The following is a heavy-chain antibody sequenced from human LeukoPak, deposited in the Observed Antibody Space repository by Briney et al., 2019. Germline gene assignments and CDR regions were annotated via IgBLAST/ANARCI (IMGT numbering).Heavy chain of an antibody. CDR3: ARGKRGKGLKTYYYDSSGYWPIDY. CDR1: GGSFSGYY. D-gene: IGHD3-22*01. J-gene: IGHJ4*02. Sequence: SETLSLTCAVYGGSFSGYYWSWIRQPPGKGLEWIGEINHSGSTNYSPSLKSRVTISVDTSKNQFSLKLSSVTAADTAVYYCARGKRGKGLKTYYYDSSGYWPIDYWGQGTLVTVSS. V-gene: IGHV4-34*01. CDR2: INHSGST.